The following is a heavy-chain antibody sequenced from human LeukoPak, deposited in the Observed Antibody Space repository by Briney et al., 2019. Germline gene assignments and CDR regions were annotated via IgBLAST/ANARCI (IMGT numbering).Heavy chain of an antibody. J-gene: IGHJ4*02. V-gene: IGHV1-18*01. CDR1: GYDFSTYG. CDR3: ARASSASKSCDY. CDR2: IRPSNGNR. D-gene: IGHD6-19*01. Sequence: ASVKVSCRTSGYDFSTYGITWVRQAPGQGLEYMGWIRPSNGNRNYAQKVQDRVTLTTDTSTSTVYMELGSLRSDDTAVYYCARASSASKSCDYWGQGTLVTVSS.